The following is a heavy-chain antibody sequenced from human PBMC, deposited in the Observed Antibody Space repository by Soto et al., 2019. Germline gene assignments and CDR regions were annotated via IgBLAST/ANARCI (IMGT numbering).Heavy chain of an antibody. V-gene: IGHV1-18*01. CDR3: ARDRDTAVAGPSGYFYYYGMDV. J-gene: IGHJ6*02. CDR1: GYTCTSYG. Sequence: QVQLVQSGAEVKKPGASVKVSCKASGYTCTSYGVSWVRQAPGEGLEWMGWINAYNGNTNYAQKLQGRVTMTTDTATSTAYMELRSLRSDDTAVYYCARDRDTAVAGPSGYFYYYGMDVWGQGTTVTVSS. CDR2: INAYNGNT. D-gene: IGHD6-19*01.